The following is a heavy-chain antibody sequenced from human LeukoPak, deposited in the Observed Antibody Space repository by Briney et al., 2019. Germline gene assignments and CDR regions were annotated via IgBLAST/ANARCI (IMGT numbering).Heavy chain of an antibody. J-gene: IGHJ4*02. CDR2: IDPGDSET. Sequence: GESLKISCKGSGYRFTRYWIAWVRQMPGKGLQWMGIIDPGDSETRYSPSFQGQVTISADKSISTAYLQWSSLKASDTAMYYCARQEGNYDFWSGYSDYWGQGTLVTVSS. CDR3: ARQEGNYDFWSGYSDY. D-gene: IGHD3-3*01. CDR1: GYRFTRYW. V-gene: IGHV5-51*01.